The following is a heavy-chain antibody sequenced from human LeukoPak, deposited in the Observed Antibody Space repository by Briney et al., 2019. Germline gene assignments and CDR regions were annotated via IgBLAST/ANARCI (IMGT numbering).Heavy chain of an antibody. D-gene: IGHD3-22*01. Sequence: PGGSLRLSCAASGFTFSSYSMNWVRQAPGKGLEWVSSISSSSSYIYYADSVKGRFTISRDNAKNSLCLQMNSLRAEDTAVYYCARVQGDSSGYSADYWGQGTLVTVSS. J-gene: IGHJ4*02. V-gene: IGHV3-21*01. CDR3: ARVQGDSSGYSADY. CDR2: ISSSSSYI. CDR1: GFTFSSYS.